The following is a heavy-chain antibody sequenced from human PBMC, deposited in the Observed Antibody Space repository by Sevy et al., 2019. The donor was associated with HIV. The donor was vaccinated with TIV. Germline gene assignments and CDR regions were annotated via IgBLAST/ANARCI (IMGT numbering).Heavy chain of an antibody. J-gene: IGHJ6*03. Sequence: ASVKVSCKASGYTFTSYDINWVRQATGQGLEWMGWMNPISGNTGYAQKFQGRVTMTRNTSISTAYMELSSLRSEDTAVYYCAAAARPFYYYYMDVWGKGTTVTVSS. CDR1: GYTFTSYD. CDR2: MNPISGNT. CDR3: AAAARPFYYYYMDV. V-gene: IGHV1-8*01. D-gene: IGHD6-13*01.